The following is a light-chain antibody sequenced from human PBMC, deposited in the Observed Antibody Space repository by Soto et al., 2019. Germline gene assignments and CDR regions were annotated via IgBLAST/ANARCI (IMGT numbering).Light chain of an antibody. CDR2: GAS. CDR1: QSVGTK. V-gene: IGKV3-15*01. Sequence: IVTMQSPAPLSVSPGASGNLSCRASQSVGTKLAWYQQTPGQAPRLLIYGASNRATGVPARISGSVSGTEFTLTIASLQSEEFAVYYCQQRSNWPRTFGQGTRLDIK. J-gene: IGKJ5*01. CDR3: QQRSNWPRT.